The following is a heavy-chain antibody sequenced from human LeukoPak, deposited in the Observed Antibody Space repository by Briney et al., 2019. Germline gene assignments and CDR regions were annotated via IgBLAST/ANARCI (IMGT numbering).Heavy chain of an antibody. J-gene: IGHJ4*02. D-gene: IGHD2-2*01. CDR2: IYHSGST. CDR3: ARDPLPAATVFDY. V-gene: IGHV4-38-2*02. CDR1: GYSISSGYY. Sequence: KPSETLSLTCAVSGYSISSGYYWGWIRQPPGKALEWIGSIYHSGSTYYNPSLKSRVTISVDTSKNQFSLQLSSVTAADTAVYYCARDPLPAATVFDYWGQGTLVSVSS.